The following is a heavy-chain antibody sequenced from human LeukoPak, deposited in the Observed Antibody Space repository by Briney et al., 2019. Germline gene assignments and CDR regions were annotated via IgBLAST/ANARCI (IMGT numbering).Heavy chain of an antibody. V-gene: IGHV4-59*01. CDR2: IYYSGST. D-gene: IGHD3-10*01. CDR3: ARDMELLWFGGFDY. CDR1: GGSISTYY. J-gene: IGHJ4*02. Sequence: PSETLSLTCTVSGGSISTYYWSWIRRPPGKGLEWIGYIYYSGSTNYNPSLKSRVTISVDTSKNQFSLKLSSVTAADTAVYYCARDMELLWFGGFDYWGQGTLVTVSS.